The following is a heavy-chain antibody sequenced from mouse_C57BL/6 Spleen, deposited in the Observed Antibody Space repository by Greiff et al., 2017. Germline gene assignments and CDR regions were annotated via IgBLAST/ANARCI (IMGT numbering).Heavy chain of an antibody. CDR1: GFTFSDYY. V-gene: IGHV5-16*01. J-gene: IGHJ4*01. D-gene: IGHD1-1*01. CDR2: INYDGSST. CDR3: AREHYYCSSPYAKDY. Sequence: EVKLVESEGGLAQPGSSMKLSCTASGFTFSDYYMDWVRQVPEKGLEWVANINYDGSSTYYLDSLKSRFIISRDNAKNILYLQMSSLKSEATATYYCAREHYYCSSPYAKDYWGQGTSVTVSS.